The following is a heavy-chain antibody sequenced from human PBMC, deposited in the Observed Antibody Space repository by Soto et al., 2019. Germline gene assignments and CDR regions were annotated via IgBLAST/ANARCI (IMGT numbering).Heavy chain of an antibody. J-gene: IGHJ5*02. Sequence: GASVKVSCKASGGTFSSYAISWVRQAPGQGLEWMGGIIPIFGTANYAQKFQGRVTITADKSTSTAYMELSSLRSEDTAVYYCARESRWLHWFDPWGQGTLVTVS. V-gene: IGHV1-69*06. CDR3: ARESRWLHWFDP. CDR1: GGTFSSYA. D-gene: IGHD5-12*01. CDR2: IIPIFGTA.